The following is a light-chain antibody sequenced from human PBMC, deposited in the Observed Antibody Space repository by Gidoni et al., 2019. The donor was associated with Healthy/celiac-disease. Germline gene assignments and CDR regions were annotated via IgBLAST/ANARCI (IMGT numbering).Light chain of an antibody. CDR1: TGAVTSGYY. CDR2: STS. V-gene: IGLV7-43*01. J-gene: IGLJ2*01. Sequence: TVVTQEPSLTVSPGGTVTLTCASSTGAVTSGYYPNWFQQKPGQAPRALIYSTSNKHPWTPARFSGSLLGGKAALTLSGVQPEDEAEYYCLLYYGGARPHVVFGGGTKLTVL. CDR3: LLYYGGARPHVV.